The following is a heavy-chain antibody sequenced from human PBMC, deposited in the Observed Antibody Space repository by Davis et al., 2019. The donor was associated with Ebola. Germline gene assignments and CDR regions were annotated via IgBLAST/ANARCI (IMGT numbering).Heavy chain of an antibody. CDR3: ARYCSGGSCYPYYYYGMDV. CDR1: GYTFTSYD. Sequence: ASVKVSCKASGYTFTSYDINWVRQATGQGLEWMGWMNPNSGNTGYAQKFQGRVTMTRNTSISTAYMELSSLRSEDTAVYYCARYCSGGSCYPYYYYGMDVWGQGTTVTVSS. D-gene: IGHD2-15*01. V-gene: IGHV1-8*01. J-gene: IGHJ6*02. CDR2: MNPNSGNT.